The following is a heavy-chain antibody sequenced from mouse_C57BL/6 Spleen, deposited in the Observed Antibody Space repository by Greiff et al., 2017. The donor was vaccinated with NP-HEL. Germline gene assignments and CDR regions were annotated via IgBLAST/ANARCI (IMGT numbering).Heavy chain of an antibody. CDR3: ARGGDWDPWYFDV. V-gene: IGHV3-6*01. Sequence: EVQLVESGPGLVKPSQSLSLTCSVTGYSITSGYYWNWIRQFPGNKLEWMGYISYDGSNNYNPSLKNRISITRDTSKNQFFLKLNSVTTEDTATYYCARGGDWDPWYFDVWGTGTTVTVSS. D-gene: IGHD4-1*01. CDR1: GYSITSGYY. CDR2: ISYDGSN. J-gene: IGHJ1*03.